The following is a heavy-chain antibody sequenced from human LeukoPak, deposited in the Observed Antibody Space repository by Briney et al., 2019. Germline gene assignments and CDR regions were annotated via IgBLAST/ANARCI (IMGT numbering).Heavy chain of an antibody. V-gene: IGHV3-64D*08. CDR2: ISSNGRDT. CDR1: EFTFGTYA. Sequence: PGGSLRLSCSASEFTFGTYAMLWVRQAPGEGLEYASAISSNGRDTYYAASVRGRFSISRVNSNNTLYLQMNSLRPEDTAMYYCARLAAAGHSDFWGQGALVAVSS. D-gene: IGHD6-13*01. CDR3: ARLAAAGHSDF. J-gene: IGHJ4*02.